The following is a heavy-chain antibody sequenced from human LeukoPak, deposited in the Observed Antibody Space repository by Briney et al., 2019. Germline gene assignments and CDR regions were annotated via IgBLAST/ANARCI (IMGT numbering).Heavy chain of an antibody. J-gene: IGHJ5*02. V-gene: IGHV4-34*01. D-gene: IGHD4-17*01. Sequence: PSETLSLTCAVYGGSFSGYYWSWIRQPPGKGLEWIGEINHSGSTNYNPSLKSRVTISVDTSKNQFSLKLSSVTAADTAVYYCARFDYGDYVGWFDPWGQGTLVTVSS. CDR3: ARFDYGDYVGWFDP. CDR1: GGSFSGYY. CDR2: INHSGST.